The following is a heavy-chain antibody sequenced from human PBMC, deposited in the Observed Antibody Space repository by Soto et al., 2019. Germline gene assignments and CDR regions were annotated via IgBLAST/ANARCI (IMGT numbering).Heavy chain of an antibody. Sequence: SETLSLTCTVSGGSISSGGYYWSWIRQHPGKGLEWIGYIYYSGSTYYNPSLKSRVTISVDTSKNQFSLKLSSVTAADTAVYYCARAPLGDGPDWFDPWGQGTLVTVSS. D-gene: IGHD3-3*01. CDR2: IYYSGST. V-gene: IGHV4-31*03. J-gene: IGHJ5*02. CDR3: ARAPLGDGPDWFDP. CDR1: GGSISSGGYY.